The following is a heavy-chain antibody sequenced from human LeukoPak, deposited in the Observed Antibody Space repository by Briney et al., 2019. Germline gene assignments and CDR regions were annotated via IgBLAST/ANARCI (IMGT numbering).Heavy chain of an antibody. V-gene: IGHV5-51*01. Sequence: GESLKISCKGSGYSFTNYWIGWVRQMPGKGLEWMGIIYPGDSDTRYSPSFQGQVTISADKSISTAYLQWSSLKASDTAMYYCARLDCSGGSCYQPYYYYGMDVWGQGTTVTVSS. J-gene: IGHJ6*02. CDR3: ARLDCSGGSCYQPYYYYGMDV. D-gene: IGHD2-15*01. CDR1: GYSFTNYW. CDR2: IYPGDSDT.